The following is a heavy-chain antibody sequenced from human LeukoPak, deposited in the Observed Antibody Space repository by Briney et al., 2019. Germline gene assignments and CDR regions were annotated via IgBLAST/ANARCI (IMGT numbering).Heavy chain of an antibody. J-gene: IGHJ4*02. V-gene: IGHV3-23*01. Sequence: GGSLRLSCAASGFTFSSYSMSWVRQAPGKGREWVSAISGSGGSTYYADSVKGRFTISRDNSKNTLYLQMNSLRAEDTAVYYCARTAVAVNFDYWGQGTLVTVSS. CDR3: ARTAVAVNFDY. CDR2: ISGSGGST. D-gene: IGHD6-19*01. CDR1: GFTFSSYS.